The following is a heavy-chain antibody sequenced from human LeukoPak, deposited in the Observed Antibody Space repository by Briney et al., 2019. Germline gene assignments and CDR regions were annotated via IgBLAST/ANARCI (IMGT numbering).Heavy chain of an antibody. CDR2: ISGSGGST. CDR1: GFTFSSYA. V-gene: IGHV3-23*01. J-gene: IGHJ4*02. Sequence: GGSLRLSCAASGFTFSSYAMSWVRQAPGKGLEWVSAISGSGGSTYYADSVKGRFTISRDNSKNTLYLQVNSLRAEDTAVYYCAKDPTYYYDSSGYYTPPYFDYWGQGTLVTVSS. D-gene: IGHD3-22*01. CDR3: AKDPTYYYDSSGYYTPPYFDY.